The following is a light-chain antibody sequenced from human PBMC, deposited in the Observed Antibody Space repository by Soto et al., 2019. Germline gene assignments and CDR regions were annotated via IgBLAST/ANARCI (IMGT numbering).Light chain of an antibody. CDR3: SSSTTRGTRV. CDR1: NSDVGAYKP. V-gene: IGLV2-14*03. CDR2: DVS. J-gene: IGLJ1*01. Sequence: QSVLTQPASVSGSPGQSITISCTGTNSDVGAYKPVSWYQHHPGKAPKLMIYDVSYRPSGVSNRFSGSQSGNTASLTISGLQPEDESDYYCSSSTTRGTRVFGPGTKLTVL.